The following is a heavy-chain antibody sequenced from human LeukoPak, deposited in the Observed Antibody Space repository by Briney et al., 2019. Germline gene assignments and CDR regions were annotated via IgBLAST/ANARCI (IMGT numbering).Heavy chain of an antibody. Sequence: SETLSLTCAVYGGSFSGYYWSWIRQPPGKGLEWIGEINHSGSTNYNLSLKSRVTISVDTSKNQFSLKLSSVTAADTAVYYCARSGVLRYFDWLSGYYFDYWGQGTLVTVSS. CDR1: GGSFSGYY. D-gene: IGHD3-9*01. J-gene: IGHJ4*02. V-gene: IGHV4-34*01. CDR3: ARSGVLRYFDWLSGYYFDY. CDR2: INHSGST.